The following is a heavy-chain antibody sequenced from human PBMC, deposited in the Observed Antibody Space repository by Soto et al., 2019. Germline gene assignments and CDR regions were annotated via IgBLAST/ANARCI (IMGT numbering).Heavy chain of an antibody. Sequence: QVQLVESGGGLVKPGGSLRLSCAASGFTFSDYYMSWIRQAPGKGLEWVSYISSSGSTIYYADSVKGRFTISRDNAKNSLFLQMNSLRAEDTAVYYCARPLLVVAATPGVAGWFDPWGQGTLVTVSS. CDR3: ARPLLVVAATPGVAGWFDP. CDR2: ISSSGSTI. CDR1: GFTFSDYY. D-gene: IGHD2-15*01. J-gene: IGHJ5*02. V-gene: IGHV3-11*01.